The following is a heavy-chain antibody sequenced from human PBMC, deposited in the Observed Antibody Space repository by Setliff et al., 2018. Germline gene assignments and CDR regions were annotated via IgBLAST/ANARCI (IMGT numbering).Heavy chain of an antibody. CDR3: AREWVDYYDSSGYLHYFDY. D-gene: IGHD3-22*01. J-gene: IGHJ4*02. V-gene: IGHV4-59*11. CDR2: IYYSGNT. CDR1: GGSIDSHY. Sequence: SETLSLTCSVSGGSIDSHYWSWIRQPPGKGLEWIGSIYYSGNTNYNPSLKSRVTISIDTSKNQFSLKLSSVTAADTAVYYCAREWVDYYDSSGYLHYFDYWGQGTLVTVSS.